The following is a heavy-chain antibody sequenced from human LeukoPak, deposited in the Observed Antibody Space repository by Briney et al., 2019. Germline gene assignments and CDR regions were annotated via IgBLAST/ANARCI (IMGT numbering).Heavy chain of an antibody. Sequence: ASVKVSCKASGYTFTRHTISWVRQAPGQGLEWMDWISAYNGNTNYAQHLQGRVTMATDTSTNTAYLELRSLRSDDTAIYYCARVMTTVVTAHAFEIWGQGTMVTVSS. CDR2: ISAYNGNT. CDR1: GYTFTRHT. V-gene: IGHV1-18*04. D-gene: IGHD4-11*01. CDR3: ARVMTTVVTAHAFEI. J-gene: IGHJ3*02.